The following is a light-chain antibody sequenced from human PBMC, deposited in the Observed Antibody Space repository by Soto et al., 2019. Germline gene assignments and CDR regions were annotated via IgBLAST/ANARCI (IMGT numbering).Light chain of an antibody. V-gene: IGLV2-14*01. CDR1: SSDVGGYNY. CDR3: SSYTSSSTLG. Sequence: QSVLTQPASVSGSPGQSITISCTGTSSDVGGYNYVSWYQQHPGKAPKLMIYEVSDRPSGVSNRFSGSKSGNTASLTISGLQAEDEADYYYSSYTSSSTLGFGGGTKVTVL. CDR2: EVS. J-gene: IGLJ2*01.